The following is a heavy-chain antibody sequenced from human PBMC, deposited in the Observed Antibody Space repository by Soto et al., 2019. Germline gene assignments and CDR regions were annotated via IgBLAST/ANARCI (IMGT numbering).Heavy chain of an antibody. D-gene: IGHD3-3*01. CDR3: ARQRRITIFGVVTSYYYYMDV. J-gene: IGHJ6*03. CDR2: IYYSGST. V-gene: IGHV4-59*08. Sequence: SETLSLTCTVSGGSISSYYWSWIRQPPGKGLEWIGYIYYSGSTNYNPSLKSRVTISVDTSKNQFSLKLGSVTAADTAVYYCARQRRITIFGVVTSYYYYMDVWGKGTTVTVSS. CDR1: GGSISSYY.